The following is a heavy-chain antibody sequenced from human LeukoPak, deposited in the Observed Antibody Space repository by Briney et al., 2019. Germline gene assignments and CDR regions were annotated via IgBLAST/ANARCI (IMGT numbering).Heavy chain of an antibody. CDR3: ARETMNYYDYVWGSYRYTGNFYNWFDP. Sequence: SETLSLACTVSGGSISSYYWSWIRQPPGKGLEWIGYIYYSGSTNYNPSLKSRVTISVDTSKNQFSLKLSSVTAADTAVYYCARETMNYYDYVWGSYRYTGNFYNWFDPWGQGTLVTVSS. J-gene: IGHJ5*02. CDR1: GGSISSYY. D-gene: IGHD3-16*02. CDR2: IYYSGST. V-gene: IGHV4-59*01.